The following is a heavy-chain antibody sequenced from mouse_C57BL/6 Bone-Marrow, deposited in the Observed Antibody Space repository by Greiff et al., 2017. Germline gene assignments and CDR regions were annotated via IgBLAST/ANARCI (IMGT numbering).Heavy chain of an antibody. D-gene: IGHD2-12*01. CDR3: ARWSLTTNYAMDY. V-gene: IGHV1-69*01. J-gene: IGHJ4*01. Sequence: QVQLQQPGAELVMPGASVKLSCKASGYTFTSYWMHWVKQRPGQGLEWIGEIDPSDSYTNYNQKFKGKSTLTVDKSSSTAYMQLSSLTSEDSAVYYCARWSLTTNYAMDYWGQGTSVTVSS. CDR1: GYTFTSYW. CDR2: IDPSDSYT.